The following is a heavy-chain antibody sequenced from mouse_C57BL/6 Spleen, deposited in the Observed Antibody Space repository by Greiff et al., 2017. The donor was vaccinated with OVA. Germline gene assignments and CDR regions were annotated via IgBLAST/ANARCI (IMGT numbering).Heavy chain of an antibody. V-gene: IGHV1-62-2*01. CDR2: FYPGSGSI. CDR1: GYTFTEYT. Sequence: QVHVKQSGAELVKPGASVKLSCKASGYTFTEYTIHWVKQRSGQGLEWIGWFYPGSGSIKYNEKFKDKATLTVDKSSSTVYMELSRLTSEDSAVYFCARHEEDPGGFAYWGQGTLVTVSA. J-gene: IGHJ3*01. CDR3: ARHEEDPGGFAY.